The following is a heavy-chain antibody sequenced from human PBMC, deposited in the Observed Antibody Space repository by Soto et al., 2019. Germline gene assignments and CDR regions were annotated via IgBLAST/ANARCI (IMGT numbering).Heavy chain of an antibody. CDR2: ISYDGSNK. CDR3: AREMGGSYLGGYYYYGMDV. V-gene: IGHV3-30-3*01. J-gene: IGHJ6*02. CDR1: GFTFSSYA. Sequence: QVQLVESGGGVVQPGRSLRLSCAASGFTFSSYAMHWVRQAPGKGLEWVAVISYDGSNKYYADSVKGRFTISRDNSKNTLYLQMNSLRAEDTAVYYCAREMGGSYLGGYYYYGMDVWGQGTTVTVSS. D-gene: IGHD1-26*01.